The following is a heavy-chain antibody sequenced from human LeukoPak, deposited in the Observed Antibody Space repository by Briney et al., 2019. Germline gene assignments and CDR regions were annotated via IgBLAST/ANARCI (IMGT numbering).Heavy chain of an antibody. CDR2: ISSSGSTI. CDR3: AREGGYYDSSGQLDY. V-gene: IGHV3-48*03. J-gene: IGHJ4*02. CDR1: GFTFSSYE. Sequence: GGSLRLSCAASGFTFSSYEMNWVRQAPGKGLEWVSYISSSGSTIYYADSVKGRFTISGDNAKNSLYLQMNSLRAEDTAVYYCAREGGYYDSSGQLDYWGQGTLVTVSS. D-gene: IGHD3-22*01.